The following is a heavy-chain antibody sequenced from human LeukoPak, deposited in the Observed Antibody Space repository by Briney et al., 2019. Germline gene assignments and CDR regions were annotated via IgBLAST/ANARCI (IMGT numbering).Heavy chain of an antibody. V-gene: IGHV1-18*01. Sequence: ASVKVSCKASGYTFTSYGISRVRQAPGQGLEWMGWISAYNGNTNYAQKVRGRVTMTTDTSTSTAYMEVKSLRSDDTAVYYCARSGAYGYYYYYYYMDVWGKGTTVTVSS. J-gene: IGHJ6*03. D-gene: IGHD5-12*01. CDR2: ISAYNGNT. CDR1: GYTFTSYG. CDR3: ARSGAYGYYYYYYYMDV.